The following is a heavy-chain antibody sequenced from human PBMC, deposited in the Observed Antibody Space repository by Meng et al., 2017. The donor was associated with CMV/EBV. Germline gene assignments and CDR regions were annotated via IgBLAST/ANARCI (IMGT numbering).Heavy chain of an antibody. D-gene: IGHD1-7*01. CDR1: GGSISSSGYY. CDR2: IYSSGST. CDR3: ARTGTTRPIDY. V-gene: IGHV4-39*01. Sequence: CAVSGGSISSSGYYWGWIRQPPGKGLEWIGSIYSSGSTYYNPSLKSRVTISVDTSKNQFSLKLSSVTAADTAVYYCARTGTTRPIDYWGQGTLVTVSS. J-gene: IGHJ4*02.